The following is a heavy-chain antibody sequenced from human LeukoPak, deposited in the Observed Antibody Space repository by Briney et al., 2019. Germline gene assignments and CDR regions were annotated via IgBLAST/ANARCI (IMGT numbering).Heavy chain of an antibody. CDR2: IYYSGST. D-gene: IGHD3-10*01. CDR3: AKDMAMVRGVIYASDV. V-gene: IGHV4-59*01. CDR1: GGSISSYY. Sequence: PSETLSLTCTASGGSISSYYWSWIRQPPGKGLEWIGYIYYSGSTNYNPSLKSRVTISVDTSKNQFSLKLSSVTAADTAVYYCAKDMAMVRGVIYASDVWGQGTMVTVSS. J-gene: IGHJ3*01.